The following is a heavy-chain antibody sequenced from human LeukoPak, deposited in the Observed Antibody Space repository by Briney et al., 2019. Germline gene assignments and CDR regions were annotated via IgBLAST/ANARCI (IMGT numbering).Heavy chain of an antibody. D-gene: IGHD6-13*01. CDR1: GGSISSGGYY. J-gene: IGHJ6*02. CDR3: ARTGYCSSKYCDYYGMDV. V-gene: IGHV4-61*08. CDR2: IYYSGGT. Sequence: SETLSLTCTVSGGSISSGGYYWSWIRQPPGRGLEWIGYIYYSGGTDYNPSLKSRVSISVDTSKTHFSLKLTSVTAADTAVYYCARTGYCSSKYCDYYGMDVWGQGTTVIVSS.